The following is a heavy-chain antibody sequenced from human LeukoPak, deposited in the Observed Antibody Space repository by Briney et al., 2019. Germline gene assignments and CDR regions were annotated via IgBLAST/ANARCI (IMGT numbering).Heavy chain of an antibody. CDR2: IYSGGST. Sequence: PGGSLRLSCAASGVTVGNNYMNWVRQAPGKWLEWVSLIYSGGSTHYADSVKGRFTISRDNSKHTLYLQMNSLRVDDTAVYYCARDPPAVAANTYGWGQGTLVTVSS. V-gene: IGHV3-66*01. CDR1: GVTVGNNY. D-gene: IGHD6-6*01. CDR3: ARDPPAVAANTYG. J-gene: IGHJ4*02.